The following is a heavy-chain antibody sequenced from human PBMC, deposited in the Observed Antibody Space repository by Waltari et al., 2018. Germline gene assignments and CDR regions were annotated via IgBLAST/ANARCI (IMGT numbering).Heavy chain of an antibody. CDR3: AKGDIVVVPAARAHYYYGMDV. D-gene: IGHD2-2*01. J-gene: IGHJ6*02. CDR1: GFTFSSYA. V-gene: IGHV3-23*01. CDR2: ISGSGGST. Sequence: EVQLLESGGGLVQPGGSLRLSCAASGFTFSSYAMSWVRQAPGKGLEWVSAISGSGGSTYYADSGKGRFTISRDNSKNTLYLQMNSLRAEDTAVYYCAKGDIVVVPAARAHYYYGMDVWGQGTTVTVSS.